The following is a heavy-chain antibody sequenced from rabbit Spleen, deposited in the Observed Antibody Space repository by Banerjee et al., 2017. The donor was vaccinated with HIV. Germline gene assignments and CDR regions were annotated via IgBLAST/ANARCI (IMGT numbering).Heavy chain of an antibody. CDR3: VREGGYGGHGDGNV. D-gene: IGHD4-2*01. V-gene: IGHV1S7*01. CDR2: IVPIFGAT. Sequence: QLEESGGGLVKPEGSLTLTCKASRFDFSTYSMSWVRQTPGKGLEWTGYIVPIFGATCYEDWMSDGLAGPRHNAQTTLYLQLSSLTAAGTATYFCVREGGYGGHGDGNVWGQGALVSV. J-gene: IGHJ3*01. CDR1: RFDFSTYS.